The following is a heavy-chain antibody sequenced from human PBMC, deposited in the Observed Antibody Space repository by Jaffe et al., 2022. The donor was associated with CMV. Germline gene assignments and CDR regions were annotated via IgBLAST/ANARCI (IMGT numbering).Heavy chain of an antibody. V-gene: IGHV4-39*01. Sequence: QLRLQESGPGLVKPSETLSLTCTVSGGSVSSSSYYWGWIRQPPGKGLEWIGSIHYSGNTYYNPSLKSRVTISIDTSRNQFSLKLTSVTAADTAEYYCGRPSGAIQYYYYIDVWGKGATVTVSS. CDR3: GRPSGAIQYYYYIDV. J-gene: IGHJ6*03. CDR2: IHYSGNT. D-gene: IGHD2-15*01. CDR1: GGSVSSSSYY.